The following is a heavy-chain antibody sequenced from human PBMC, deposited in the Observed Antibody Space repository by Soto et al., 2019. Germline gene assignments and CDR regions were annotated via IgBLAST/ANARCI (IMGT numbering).Heavy chain of an antibody. CDR3: ARDPWAADY. Sequence: EVQLVESGGGLVQPGGSLRLSCAASGFTVSTKYMSWVRQAPGKGLEWVSVIDSGGSTFYADSVRGRFTISRDNSKITVNLQMNSLRAEDTALYYCARDPWAADYWGQGTLVTVSS. V-gene: IGHV3-66*01. CDR2: IDSGGST. J-gene: IGHJ4*02. CDR1: GFTVSTKY.